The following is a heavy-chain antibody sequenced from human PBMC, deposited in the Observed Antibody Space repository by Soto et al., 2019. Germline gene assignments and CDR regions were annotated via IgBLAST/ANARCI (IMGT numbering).Heavy chain of an antibody. CDR2: ISYDGSNK. J-gene: IGHJ4*02. V-gene: IGHV3-30*03. Sequence: GGSLRLSCAASGFTFSSYGMHWVRQAPGKGLEWVAVISYDGSNKYYADSVKGRFTISRDNSKNTLYLQMNSLRAEDTAVYYCAMGGHFDYYWGQGTLVTVSS. D-gene: IGHD3-9*01. CDR1: GFTFSSYG. CDR3: AMGGHFDYY.